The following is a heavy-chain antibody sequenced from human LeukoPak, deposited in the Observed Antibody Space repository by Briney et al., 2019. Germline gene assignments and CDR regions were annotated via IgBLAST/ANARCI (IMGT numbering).Heavy chain of an antibody. CDR3: ARGGPPYCSGGSCPVDY. V-gene: IGHV4-61*02. D-gene: IGHD2-15*01. J-gene: IGHJ4*02. CDR2: IYTSGST. CDR1: GGSISSGSYY. Sequence: SQTLSLTCTVSGGSISSGSYYWSWIRQPAGKGLEWIGRIYTSGSTNYNPSLKSRVTISVDTSKNQFSLKLSSVTAAGTAVYYCARGGPPYCSGGSCPVDYWGQGTLVTVSS.